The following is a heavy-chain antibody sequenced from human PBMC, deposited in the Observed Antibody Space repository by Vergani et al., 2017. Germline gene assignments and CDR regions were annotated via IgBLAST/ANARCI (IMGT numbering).Heavy chain of an antibody. J-gene: IGHJ4*02. D-gene: IGHD2-8*01. CDR3: AREGYCTNGVCFTLFDV. CDR1: GDSISSNNC. CDR2: ICHTEDT. Sequence: QVQLQESGPGLVKPPGTLSLTCAVSGDSISSNNCWTWVRQPPGKGLDWIGEICHTEDTKYSPSLKSRVTVSVDESRNLFSLRLNSVTAADTAVYYCAREGYCTNGVCFTLFDVWGQGALVTVSS. V-gene: IGHV4-4*03.